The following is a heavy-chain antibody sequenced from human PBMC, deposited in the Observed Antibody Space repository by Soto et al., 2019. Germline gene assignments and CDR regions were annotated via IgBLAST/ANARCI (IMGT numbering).Heavy chain of an antibody. V-gene: IGHV4-31*03. CDR2: IYYSGST. CDR1: GGSISSGGYY. D-gene: IGHD6-19*01. Sequence: QVQLQESGPGLVKPSQTLSLTCTVSGGSISSGGYYWSWIRQHPGKGLEWIGYIYYSGSTYYNPSLKSRVTISVDTSKNQFSLKLSSVTAADTAVYYCARGCSGCHQHGRIYYYDGMDVWGQGTTVTVSS. J-gene: IGHJ6*02. CDR3: ARGCSGCHQHGRIYYYDGMDV.